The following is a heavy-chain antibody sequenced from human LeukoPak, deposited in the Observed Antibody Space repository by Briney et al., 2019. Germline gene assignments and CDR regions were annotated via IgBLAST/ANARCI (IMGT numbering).Heavy chain of an antibody. CDR3: ARDPGYCSSTSCSWVGTAWSDY. D-gene: IGHD2-2*01. V-gene: IGHV1-69*13. J-gene: IGHJ4*02. Sequence: GASVKVSCKASGGTFSSHAISWVRQAPGQGLEWMGGIIPIFGTANYAQKFQGRVTITADESTSTAYMELSSLRSEDTAVYYCARDPGYCSSTSCSWVGTAWSDYWGQGALVTVSS. CDR2: IIPIFGTA. CDR1: GGTFSSHA.